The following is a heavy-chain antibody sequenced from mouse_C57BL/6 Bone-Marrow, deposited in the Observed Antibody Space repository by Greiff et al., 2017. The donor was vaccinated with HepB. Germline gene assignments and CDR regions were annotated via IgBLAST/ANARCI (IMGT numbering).Heavy chain of an antibody. V-gene: IGHV1-69*01. CDR1: GYTFTSYW. CDR3: ARWGLLLDFDV. J-gene: IGHJ1*03. D-gene: IGHD1-1*01. Sequence: QVQLQQPGAELVMPGASVKLSCKASGYTFTSYWMHWVKQRPGQGLEWIGEIDPSDSYTNYNQKFKGKSTLTVDKSSSTAYMQLRSLTSEDSAVYDCARWGLLLDFDVWGTGTTVTVSS. CDR2: IDPSDSYT.